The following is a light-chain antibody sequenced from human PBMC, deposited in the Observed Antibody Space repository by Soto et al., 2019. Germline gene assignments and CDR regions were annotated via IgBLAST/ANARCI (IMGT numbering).Light chain of an antibody. J-gene: IGKJ1*01. CDR2: AAS. CDR1: QGISSY. Sequence: DIQMTQSPSSLSASVGDRVTITCRASQGISSYLAWYQQRPGKVPKVLIYAASTLHSGVPSRFSGSGSGTDFTLTISNVQPEAVAKYYCQNYYNAPDTFCQGTKVEIK. V-gene: IGKV1-27*01. CDR3: QNYYNAPDT.